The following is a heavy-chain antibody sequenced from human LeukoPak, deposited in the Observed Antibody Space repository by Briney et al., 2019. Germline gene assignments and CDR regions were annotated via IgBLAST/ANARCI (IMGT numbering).Heavy chain of an antibody. CDR1: GGSISSGGYY. CDR2: IYYSGST. Sequence: SETLSLTCTVSGGSISSGGYYWSWIRQHPGKGLERIGYIYYSGSTYYNPSLKSRVTISVDTSKNQFSLKLSFVTAADTAVYYCASSKLGNYYFDYWGQGTLVTVSS. J-gene: IGHJ4*02. CDR3: ASSKLGNYYFDY. D-gene: IGHD7-27*01. V-gene: IGHV4-31*03.